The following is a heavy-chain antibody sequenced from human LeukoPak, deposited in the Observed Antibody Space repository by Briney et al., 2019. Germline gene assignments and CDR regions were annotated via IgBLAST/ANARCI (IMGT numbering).Heavy chain of an antibody. CDR2: IWYDTSNK. CDR3: ARDLAAAGTWFDP. CDR1: GFIFTNYG. J-gene: IGHJ5*02. Sequence: GRALRLSCAASGFIFTNYGMHGVRQAPGKGLEGVAVIWYDTSNKYYVDSVKGRFTISRDNSKNTLYLQMNSLRAEDTAVYCCARDLAAAGTWFDPWGQGTLVTVSS. V-gene: IGHV3-33*08. D-gene: IGHD6-13*01.